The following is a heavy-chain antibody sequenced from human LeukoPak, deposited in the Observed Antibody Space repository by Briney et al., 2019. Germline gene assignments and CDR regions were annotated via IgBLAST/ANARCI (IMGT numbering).Heavy chain of an antibody. V-gene: IGHV3-7*01. CDR3: ARDTNDSSGYYRLMSFGMDV. CDR1: GFTFSSHW. D-gene: IGHD3-22*01. Sequence: GGSLRLSCAASGFTFSSHWMSWVRQGPGKGLEWVANIKQDGSEKYYVDSVKGRFTISRDNAKNSLYLQMNSLRAEDTAVYYCARDTNDSSGYYRLMSFGMDVWGQGTTVTVSS. CDR2: IKQDGSEK. J-gene: IGHJ6*02.